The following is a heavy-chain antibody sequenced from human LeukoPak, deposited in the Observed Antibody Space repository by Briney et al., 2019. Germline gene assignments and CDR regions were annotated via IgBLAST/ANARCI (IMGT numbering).Heavy chain of an antibody. CDR3: ARATLGYSSGYLLDY. D-gene: IGHD3-22*01. J-gene: IGHJ4*02. CDR2: ISSSGSTI. V-gene: IGHV3-11*04. Sequence: TGGSLRLSCAASGFTFSDYYMSWIRQAPGKGLEWVSYISSSGSTIYYADSVKGRFTISRDNAKNSLYLQMNSLRAEDTAVYYCARATLGYSSGYLLDYWGQGTLVTVSS. CDR1: GFTFSDYY.